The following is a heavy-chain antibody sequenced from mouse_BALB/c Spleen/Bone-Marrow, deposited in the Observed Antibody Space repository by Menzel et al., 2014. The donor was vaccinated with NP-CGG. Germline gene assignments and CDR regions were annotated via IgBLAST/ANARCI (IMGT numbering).Heavy chain of an antibody. D-gene: IGHD2-10*02. CDR1: GYTFXSYT. CDR2: INPSSGYT. J-gene: IGHJ4*01. V-gene: IGHV1-4*01. Sequence: VKLMESGAELARPGASVKMSCKASGYTFXSYTMHWVKQRPGQGLEWIGYINPSSGYTNYNQKFKDKATLTADKSSSTAYMQLSSLTSEDSAVYYCAYGNYGYAMDYWGQGTSVTVSS. CDR3: AYGNYGYAMDY.